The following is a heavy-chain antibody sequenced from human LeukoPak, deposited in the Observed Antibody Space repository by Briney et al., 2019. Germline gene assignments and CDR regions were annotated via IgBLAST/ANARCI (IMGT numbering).Heavy chain of an antibody. Sequence: GGSLRLFCAASGFTFSDYYMSWIRQAPGKGLEWVSYISSSGSTIYYADSVKGRFTISRDNAKNSLYLQMNSLRAEDTAVYYCARDQLSRSSSWSNYYYYYVDVWGKGTTVTVSS. CDR2: ISSSGSTI. J-gene: IGHJ6*03. V-gene: IGHV3-11*04. CDR3: ARDQLSRSSSWSNYYYYYVDV. CDR1: GFTFSDYY. D-gene: IGHD6-13*01.